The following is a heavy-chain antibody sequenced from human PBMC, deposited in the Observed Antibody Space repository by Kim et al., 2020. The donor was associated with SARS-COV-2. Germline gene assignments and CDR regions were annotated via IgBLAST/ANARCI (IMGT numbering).Heavy chain of an antibody. Sequence: YGDSVEGRFTISRDNTKNTLYLEMDGLRTGDTAVYYCARDGDGSGSYYDSWGQGTLVTVSS. J-gene: IGHJ5*01. D-gene: IGHD3-10*01. V-gene: IGHV3-30*01. CDR3: ARDGDGSGSYYDS.